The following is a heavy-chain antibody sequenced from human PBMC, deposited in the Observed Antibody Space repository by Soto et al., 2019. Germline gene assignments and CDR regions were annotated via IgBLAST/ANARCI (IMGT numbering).Heavy chain of an antibody. CDR3: VSWDDIVVSSD. J-gene: IGHJ4*02. CDR2: INQAGSQT. Sequence: SLRLSCAASGFTFSANWMSWLRQAPGKGLEWVAHINQAGSQTLYVDSVKGRFTISRDNAKNSVYLQMNSLRADDTAVYYCVSWDDIVVSSDWGQGILVTVSS. V-gene: IGHV3-7*01. CDR1: GFTFSANW. D-gene: IGHD5-12*01.